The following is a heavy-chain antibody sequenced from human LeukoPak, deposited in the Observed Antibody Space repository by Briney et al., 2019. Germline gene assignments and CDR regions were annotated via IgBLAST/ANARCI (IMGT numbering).Heavy chain of an antibody. Sequence: SETLSLTCTVSGGSISSGSNSWSCIRQPAGKGLEWIGRIYIRGCTNYNPSLKSRVTISVDTSKNQFSLKLSSVTAADTAVYYCARESLGDSSGYYLLNYFDYWGQGTLVTVSS. V-gene: IGHV4-61*02. CDR3: ARESLGDSSGYYLLNYFDY. D-gene: IGHD3-22*01. CDR2: IYIRGCT. J-gene: IGHJ4*02. CDR1: GGSISSGSNS.